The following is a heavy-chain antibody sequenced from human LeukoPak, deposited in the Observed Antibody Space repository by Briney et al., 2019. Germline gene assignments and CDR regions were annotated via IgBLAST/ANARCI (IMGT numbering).Heavy chain of an antibody. CDR1: GFTFSSYA. CDR3: AKHPRHYYYYMDV. J-gene: IGHJ6*03. V-gene: IGHV3-23*01. CDR2: ISGSGGGT. Sequence: GGSLRLSCAASGFTFSSYAMSWVRQAPGKGLEWVSAISGSGGGTYYADSVKGRFTISRDNSKNTLYLQMNSLRAEDTAVYYCAKHPRHYYYYMDVWGKGTTVTVSS.